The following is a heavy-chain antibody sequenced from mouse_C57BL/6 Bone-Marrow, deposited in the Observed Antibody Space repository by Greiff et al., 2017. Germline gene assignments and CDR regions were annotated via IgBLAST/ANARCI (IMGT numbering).Heavy chain of an antibody. CDR3: ARDRYYYGSSLWAMDY. CDR1: GFTFSDYY. J-gene: IGHJ4*01. D-gene: IGHD1-1*01. V-gene: IGHV5-16*01. CDR2: INYDGSST. Sequence: EVQRVESEGGLVQPGSSMKLSCTASGFTFSDYYMAWVRQVPEKGLEWVANINYDGSSTYYLDSLKSRFIISRDNAKNILYLQMSSLKSEDTATYYCARDRYYYGSSLWAMDYWGQGTSVTVSS.